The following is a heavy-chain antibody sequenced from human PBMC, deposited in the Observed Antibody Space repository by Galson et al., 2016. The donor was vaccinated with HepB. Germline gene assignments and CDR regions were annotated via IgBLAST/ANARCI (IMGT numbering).Heavy chain of an antibody. D-gene: IGHD1-1*01. J-gene: IGHJ4*02. CDR1: GYSFTNYG. CDR3: ARDGVAAGTTDF. Sequence: VKVSCKASGYSFTNYGITWVRQAPGQGLEWLGWISSNDGRTKITEKLQGRVSMTTDTYTATAYMELRSLTSGDTAMYYCARDGVAAGTTDFWGQGTLVTVSS. V-gene: IGHV1-18*04. CDR2: ISSNDGRT.